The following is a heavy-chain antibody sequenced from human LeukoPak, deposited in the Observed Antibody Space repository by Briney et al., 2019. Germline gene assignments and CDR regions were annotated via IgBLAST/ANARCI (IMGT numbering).Heavy chain of an antibody. J-gene: IGHJ4*02. V-gene: IGHV3-30*02. CDR1: GFTFSSYG. D-gene: IGHD4-11*01. CDR3: ARERGYGNYGDY. Sequence: GGSLRLSCAASGFTFSSYGMHWVRQAPGKGLEWVAFIRYDGSNKYYADSVKGRFTISRDNAKNSLYLQMNSLRAEDTAVYYCARERGYGNYGDYWGQGTLVTVSS. CDR2: IRYDGSNK.